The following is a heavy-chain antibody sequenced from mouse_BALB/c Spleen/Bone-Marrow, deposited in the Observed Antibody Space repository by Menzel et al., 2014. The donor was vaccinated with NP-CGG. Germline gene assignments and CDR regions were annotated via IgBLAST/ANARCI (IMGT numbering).Heavy chain of an antibody. CDR1: GYVFSSYW. Sequence: VQLQQSGAELVRPGSSVTISCKASGYVFSSYWMNWVKQRPGQGLEWIGQIFPGDGDTNYNGQFKGKATLTADRSSSTAFMQLSSLTSEDSAVYFCARGDFDYDFTMDYWGQGTSVTVSS. V-gene: IGHV1-80*01. D-gene: IGHD2-4*01. J-gene: IGHJ4*01. CDR2: IFPGDGDT. CDR3: ARGDFDYDFTMDY.